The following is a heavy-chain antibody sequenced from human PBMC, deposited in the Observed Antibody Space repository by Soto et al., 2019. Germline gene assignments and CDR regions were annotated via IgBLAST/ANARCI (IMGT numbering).Heavy chain of an antibody. Sequence: SVKVSFKASGGSFGKSAINWVRQTPGQGLEWLGGFIPVYRTLNYAQKFQGRVTITADESTGTAYMTLSSLASDDTAVYYCATGVIWIGYFTVDSWGQGTRVTVSS. J-gene: IGHJ4*02. CDR2: FIPVYRTL. CDR1: GGSFGKSA. V-gene: IGHV1-69*13. D-gene: IGHD3-3*01. CDR3: ATGVIWIGYFTVDS.